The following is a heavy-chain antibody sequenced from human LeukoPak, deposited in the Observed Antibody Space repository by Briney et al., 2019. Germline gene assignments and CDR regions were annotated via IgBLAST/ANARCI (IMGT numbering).Heavy chain of an antibody. V-gene: IGHV1-18*01. J-gene: IGHJ4*02. CDR2: ISTYNGNT. CDR3: ARGAATPPTTPFDY. CDR1: GYTFTNYG. Sequence: ASVKVSCKASGYTFTNYGVNWVRQAPGQGLEWMGWISTYNGNTNCAQRLQGRVTMTTDTSTSTAYMELRSLRSDDTAVYYCARGAATPPTTPFDYWGQGTLVTVSS. D-gene: IGHD6-25*01.